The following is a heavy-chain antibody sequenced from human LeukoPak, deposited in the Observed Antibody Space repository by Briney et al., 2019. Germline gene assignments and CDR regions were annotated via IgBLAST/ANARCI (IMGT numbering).Heavy chain of an antibody. CDR2: ISAYNGNT. V-gene: IGHV1-18*01. Sequence: EASVNVSCKASGYTFTSYGISWVRQAPGQGLEWMGWISAYNGNTNYAQKLQGRVTMTTDTSTSTAYMELRSLRSDDTAVYYCARDADSNYKFDYWGQGTLVTVSS. D-gene: IGHD4-11*01. CDR3: ARDADSNYKFDY. J-gene: IGHJ4*02. CDR1: GYTFTSYG.